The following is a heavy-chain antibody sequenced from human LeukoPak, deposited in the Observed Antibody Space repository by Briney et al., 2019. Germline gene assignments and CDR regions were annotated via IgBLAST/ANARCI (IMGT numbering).Heavy chain of an antibody. CDR2: INHSGST. D-gene: IGHD3-3*01. Sequence: PSETLSLTCAVYGGSFSGYYWSWIRQPPGKGLEWIGEINHSGSTNYNPSLKSRVTISVDTSKNQFSLKLSSVTAADTAVYYCARVGRDDFWSDTTFDYWGQGTLVTVSS. J-gene: IGHJ4*02. CDR3: ARVGRDDFWSDTTFDY. CDR1: GGSFSGYY. V-gene: IGHV4-34*01.